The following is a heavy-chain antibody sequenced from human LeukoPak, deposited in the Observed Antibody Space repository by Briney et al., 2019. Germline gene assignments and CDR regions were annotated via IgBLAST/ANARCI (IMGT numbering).Heavy chain of an antibody. J-gene: IGHJ4*02. CDR3: ARAAGSTTLVD. CDR2: INPNSGDT. D-gene: IGHD4-11*01. CDR1: GYTFTGYY. Sequence: ASVKVSCKASGYTFTGYYMHWVRQAPGQGLEWMGLINPNSGDTNYAQKFQGRVTMTRDTTISTAYMDLSSLRSDDTAVYYCARAAGSTTLVDWGQGTLVTVSS. V-gene: IGHV1-2*02.